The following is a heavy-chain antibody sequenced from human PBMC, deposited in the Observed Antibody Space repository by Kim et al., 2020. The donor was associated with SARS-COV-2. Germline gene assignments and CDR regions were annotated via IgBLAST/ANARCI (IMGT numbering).Heavy chain of an antibody. CDR2: INAGNGNT. CDR3: ARGQIVVVPAVHDAFDI. V-gene: IGHV1-3*01. D-gene: IGHD2-2*01. CDR1: GYTFTSYA. Sequence: ASVKVSCKASGYTFTSYAMHWVRQAPGQRLEWIGWINAGNGNTKYSQKFQGRVTITRDTSASTAYMELSSLRSEDTAVYYCARGQIVVVPAVHDAFDIWGQGTMVTVSS. J-gene: IGHJ3*02.